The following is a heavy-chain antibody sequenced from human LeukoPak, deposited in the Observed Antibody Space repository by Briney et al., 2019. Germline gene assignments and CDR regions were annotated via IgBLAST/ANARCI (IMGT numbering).Heavy chain of an antibody. J-gene: IGHJ6*03. D-gene: IGHD6-13*01. Sequence: SETLSLTCTVSRGSISSYYWSWLRQPPGKGLEWIGNIYYTGSTNYNPSLKSRVTISIDMSRDHFSLKLSSVTAAETAVYFCARGVGSSWYNNYNMDVWGKGTTVTVSS. V-gene: IGHV4-59*01. CDR3: ARGVGSSWYNNYNMDV. CDR2: IYYTGST. CDR1: RGSISSYY.